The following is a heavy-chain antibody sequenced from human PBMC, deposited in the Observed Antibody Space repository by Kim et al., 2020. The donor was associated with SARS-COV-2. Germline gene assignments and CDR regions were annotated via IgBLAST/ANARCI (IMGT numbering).Heavy chain of an antibody. CDR3: AKDRVLQRGSSGWYPDWYFDL. CDR2: IWYDGSNK. D-gene: IGHD6-19*01. Sequence: GGSLRLSCAASGFTFSSYAMHWVRQAPGKGLEWVAVIWYDGSNKYYADSVKGRFTISRDNSKNTLYLQMNSLRAEDTAVYYCAKDRVLQRGSSGWYPDWYFDLWGRGTLVTVSS. J-gene: IGHJ2*01. CDR1: GFTFSSYA. V-gene: IGHV3-33*06.